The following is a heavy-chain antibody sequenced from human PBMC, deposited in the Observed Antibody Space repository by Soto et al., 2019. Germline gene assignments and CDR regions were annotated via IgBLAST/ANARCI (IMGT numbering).Heavy chain of an antibody. Sequence: QVQLVQSGAEVKKPGSSVKVSCKASGGTFSSHGISWVRQAPGQGLEWMGGIVPIFGTADDAQRFRGRVTITADESTSTAYMGLSSLRSEDTAVYYCARGRYSGYDMPDTYYYYNYGMDVWGQGTTVTVSS. CDR3: ARGRYSGYDMPDTYYYYNYGMDV. CDR1: GGTFSSHG. D-gene: IGHD5-12*01. J-gene: IGHJ6*02. CDR2: IVPIFGTA. V-gene: IGHV1-69*12.